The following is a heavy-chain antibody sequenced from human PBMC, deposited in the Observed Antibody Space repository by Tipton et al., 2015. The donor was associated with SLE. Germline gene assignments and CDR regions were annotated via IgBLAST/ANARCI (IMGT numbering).Heavy chain of an antibody. J-gene: IGHJ4*02. CDR3: AKQYYYDSGKYLHY. CDR2: ISGSGGDT. D-gene: IGHD3-10*01. V-gene: IGHV3-23*01. CDR1: GFTFSNFA. Sequence: GSLRLSCVASGFTFSNFAMSWVRQAPGKGLEWVSAISGSGGDTYYVDSVKGRFTISRDNSKNTLYLQMNSLRAEDTAAYFCAKQYYYDSGKYLHYWGQGTLVTVSS.